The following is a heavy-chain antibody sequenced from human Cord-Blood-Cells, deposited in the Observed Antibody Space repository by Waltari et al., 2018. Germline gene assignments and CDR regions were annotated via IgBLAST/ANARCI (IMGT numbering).Heavy chain of an antibody. J-gene: IGHJ4*02. CDR1: GFTFVDYA. Sequence: EVQLVESGGGLVQPGRSLGLSFAASGFTFVDYAMHWVRQAPGKGLEWVSGISWNSGGIGYADSVKSRFTISSDNAKNSLYLQMNSLRAEDMALYYCAKTGPFNDYFDYWGQGTLVTVSS. V-gene: IGHV3-9*03. CDR2: ISWNSGGI. CDR3: AKTGPFNDYFDY. D-gene: IGHD2-8*01.